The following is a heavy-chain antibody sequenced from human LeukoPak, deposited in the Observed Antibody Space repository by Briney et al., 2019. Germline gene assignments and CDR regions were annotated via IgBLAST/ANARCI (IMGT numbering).Heavy chain of an antibody. CDR1: GYTFTNYA. J-gene: IGHJ4*02. CDR3: ARGKPSDYGANFDY. V-gene: IGHV1-8*03. Sequence: RASVKVSCKASGYTFTNYALNWVRQATGQGLEWMGWIHPNSGDTGYAQKFQGRVTIIRNTSISTAYMELSSLRSDDTAVYYRARGKPSDYGANFDYWGQGTLVTVSS. D-gene: IGHD4/OR15-4a*01. CDR2: IHPNSGDT.